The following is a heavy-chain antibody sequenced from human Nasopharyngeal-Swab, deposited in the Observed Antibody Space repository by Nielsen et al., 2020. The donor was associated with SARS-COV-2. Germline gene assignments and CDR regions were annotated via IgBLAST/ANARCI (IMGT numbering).Heavy chain of an antibody. CDR1: DGSISRSSYY. Sequence: SETLSLTCTVSDGSISRSSYYWGWIRQPPGKGLEWIGNIYYGGSTYYNPSLKSRVTISVDTSKNQFSLKLSSVTAADTAVYYCASWSSSWYGNYYYGMDVWGQGTTVTVSS. D-gene: IGHD6-13*01. CDR2: IYYGGST. V-gene: IGHV4-39*01. J-gene: IGHJ6*02. CDR3: ASWSSSWYGNYYYGMDV.